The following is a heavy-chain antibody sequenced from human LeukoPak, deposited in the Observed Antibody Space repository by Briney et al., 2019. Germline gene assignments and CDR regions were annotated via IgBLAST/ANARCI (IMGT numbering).Heavy chain of an antibody. CDR1: GFTFSSYS. Sequence: GGSLRLSCAASGFTFSSYSMNWVRQAPGKGLEWVSYISSSSSTIYYADSVKGRFTISRDNSKNTLYLQMNSLRAEDTAVYYCAKKTYYYDSSGYYPTSSFDYWGQGTLVTVSS. J-gene: IGHJ4*02. CDR2: ISSSSSTI. D-gene: IGHD3-22*01. V-gene: IGHV3-48*01. CDR3: AKKTYYYDSSGYYPTSSFDY.